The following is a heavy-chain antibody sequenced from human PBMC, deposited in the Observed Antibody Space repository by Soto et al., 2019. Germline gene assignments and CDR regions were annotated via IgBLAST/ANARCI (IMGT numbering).Heavy chain of an antibody. CDR1: GYTFTSYG. D-gene: IGHD1-26*01. Sequence: ASVKVSCKASGYTFTSYGISWVRQAPGQGLEWMGWISAYNGNTNYAQKLQGRVTMTTDTSTSTAYMELRSLRSDDTAVYYCAREGWEIHAGGYYYYGMDVWGPATTVTVSS. J-gene: IGHJ6*02. V-gene: IGHV1-18*04. CDR3: AREGWEIHAGGYYYYGMDV. CDR2: ISAYNGNT.